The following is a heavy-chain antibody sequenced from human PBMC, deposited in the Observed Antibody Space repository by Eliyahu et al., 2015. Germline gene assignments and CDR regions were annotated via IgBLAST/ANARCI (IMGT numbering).Heavy chain of an antibody. CDR3: AKVFGVSFQH. Sequence: EVQLVESGGGLVGPGGSLRLSCAASGFTFRIYAMTWVRQAPGKGLGWXSSIXDSGNXYYADSVTGRFTISRDNSKNTLYLQLNSLRAEDTAVYYCAKVFGVSFQHWGQGTLVTVSS. J-gene: IGHJ1*01. CDR1: GFTFRIYA. D-gene: IGHD3-3*01. CDR2: IXDSGNX. V-gene: IGHV3-23*04.